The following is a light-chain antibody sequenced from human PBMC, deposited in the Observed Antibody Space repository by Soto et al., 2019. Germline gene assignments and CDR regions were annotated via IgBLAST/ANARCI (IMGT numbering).Light chain of an antibody. V-gene: IGLV1-44*01. CDR1: SSNIGSNT. J-gene: IGLJ2*01. Sequence: QSVLTQPPSASGTPGQRVSISCSGSSSNIGSNTVSWYQQLPGTAPKLLIYNNNQRPPGVPDRFSGSKSGTSASLAISGLQSEDEADYYCAAWDDSLNGPVFGGGTQLTV. CDR3: AAWDDSLNGPV. CDR2: NNN.